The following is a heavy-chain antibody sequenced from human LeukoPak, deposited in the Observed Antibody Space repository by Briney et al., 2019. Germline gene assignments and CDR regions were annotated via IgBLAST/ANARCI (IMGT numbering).Heavy chain of an antibody. CDR2: INHSGST. V-gene: IGHV4-34*01. Sequence: PSETLSLTCTVSGGSISSYYWSWIRQPPGKGLEWIGEINHSGSTNYNPSLKSRVTISVDTSKNQFSLKLSSVTAADTAVYYCARGPSSTRAYYYYGMDVWGQGTTVTVSS. D-gene: IGHD2-2*01. CDR3: ARGPSSTRAYYYYGMDV. CDR1: GGSISSYY. J-gene: IGHJ6*02.